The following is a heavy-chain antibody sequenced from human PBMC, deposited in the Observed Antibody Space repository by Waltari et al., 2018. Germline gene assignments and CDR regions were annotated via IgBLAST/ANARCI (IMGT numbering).Heavy chain of an antibody. CDR3: ARGGAYYDSPYYYYMDV. V-gene: IGHV1-69*04. Sequence: QVQLVQSGAEVKKPGSSVKVSCKASGGTFSSYAISWVRQAPGQGLEWMGGIIPILGIANYAQKFQGRVTITADESTSTAYMELSSLRSEDTAVYYCARGGAYYDSPYYYYMDVWGKGTTVTVSS. J-gene: IGHJ6*03. CDR2: IIPILGIA. D-gene: IGHD3-22*01. CDR1: GGTFSSYA.